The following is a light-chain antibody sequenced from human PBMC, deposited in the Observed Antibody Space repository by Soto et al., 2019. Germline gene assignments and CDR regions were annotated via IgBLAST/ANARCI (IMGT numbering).Light chain of an antibody. CDR3: QQYTNWPPIT. CDR2: GAS. J-gene: IGKJ5*01. V-gene: IGKV3-15*01. Sequence: EIVMTQSPATLSVSPGERATLSYRASQSVSSNLAWFQQKPGQAPRLLIYGASTRASGVPARFSGSGSGTDFTLTISSLQSEDFAVYYCQQYTNWPPITFGQGTRLEIK. CDR1: QSVSSN.